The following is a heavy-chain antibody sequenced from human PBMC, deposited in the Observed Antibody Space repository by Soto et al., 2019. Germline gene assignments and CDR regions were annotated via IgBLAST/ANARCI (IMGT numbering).Heavy chain of an antibody. V-gene: IGHV3-30-3*01. CDR1: GFTFSSYA. D-gene: IGHD3-10*01. CDR3: ASEYYGSGVDY. Sequence: QVQLVESGGGVVQPGGSLRLSCAASGFTFSSYAMHWVRQAPGKGLEWVAVISYDGSNKYYADSVKGRFTISRDNSKNTLYLQMNSLRAEDTAVYYCASEYYGSGVDYWGQGTLVTVSS. CDR2: ISYDGSNK. J-gene: IGHJ4*02.